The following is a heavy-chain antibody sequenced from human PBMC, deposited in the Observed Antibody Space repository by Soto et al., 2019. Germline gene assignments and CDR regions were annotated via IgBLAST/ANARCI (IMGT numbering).Heavy chain of an antibody. Sequence: VQLLESGGAFVQPGGSLRLSCAASGFSINNYAVSWVRQAPGKGLEWVSTFSAGGRAYYADSGRGRFSVARDRSQNTVDLQISVLIPEDSAAYYCAKESMPEHYGDTLFDYWGQGTRVTVSS. CDR1: GFSINNYA. D-gene: IGHD4-17*01. CDR3: AKESMPEHYGDTLFDY. CDR2: FSAGGRA. J-gene: IGHJ4*02. V-gene: IGHV3-23*01.